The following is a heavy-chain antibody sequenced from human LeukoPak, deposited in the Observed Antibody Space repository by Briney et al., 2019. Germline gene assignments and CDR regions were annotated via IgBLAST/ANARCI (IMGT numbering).Heavy chain of an antibody. V-gene: IGHV1-46*01. CDR3: ARGARVDTAMADLDY. D-gene: IGHD5-18*01. CDR2: INPSGGST. J-gene: IGHJ4*02. CDR1: GYTFTSYA. Sequence: ASVKVSCKASGYTFTSYAMHWVRQAPGQGLEWMGIINPSGGSTSYAQKFQGRVTMTRDTSTSTVYMELSSLRSEDTAVYYCARGARVDTAMADLDYWGQGSLVTVSS.